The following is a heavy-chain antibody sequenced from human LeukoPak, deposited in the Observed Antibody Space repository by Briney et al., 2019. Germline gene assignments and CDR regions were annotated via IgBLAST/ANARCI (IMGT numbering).Heavy chain of an antibody. CDR2: ISSNGGST. Sequence: PGGSLRLSCSASGSTFSSYAMHWVRQAPGKGLEYVSAISSNGGSTYYADSVKGRFTISRDNSKNTLYLQMSSLRAEDTAVYYCVKVGDLSAFDIWGQGTMVTVSS. CDR1: GSTFSSYA. D-gene: IGHD3-16*01. J-gene: IGHJ3*02. V-gene: IGHV3-64D*06. CDR3: VKVGDLSAFDI.